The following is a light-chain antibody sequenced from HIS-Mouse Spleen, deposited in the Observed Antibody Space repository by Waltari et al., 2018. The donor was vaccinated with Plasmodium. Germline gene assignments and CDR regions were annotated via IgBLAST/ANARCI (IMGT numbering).Light chain of an antibody. CDR3: QQSYSTWT. CDR1: QSISRY. V-gene: IGKV1-39*01. CDR2: AAS. Sequence: DIQMTQSPSSLSASVGDRVTITCRASQSISRYLNWYQHKQGKAPKLLIYAASSLQSGVPSRFSGSGSVTDFTLTIISLQPEYFATYYCQQSYSTWTFGQGTKVEIK. J-gene: IGKJ1*01.